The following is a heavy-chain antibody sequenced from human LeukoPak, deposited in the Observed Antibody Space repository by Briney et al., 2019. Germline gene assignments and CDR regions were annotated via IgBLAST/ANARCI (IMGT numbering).Heavy chain of an antibody. CDR2: INPNSGGT. V-gene: IGHV1-2*02. Sequence: ASVKVSCKASGYTFTGYYMHWVRQAPGQGPEWMGWINPNSGGTNYAQKFQGRVTMTRDTSISTAYMELSRLRSDDTAVYYCARDEVGATFVPPEYFQHWGQGTLVTVSS. J-gene: IGHJ1*01. CDR3: ARDEVGATFVPPEYFQH. CDR1: GYTFTGYY. D-gene: IGHD1-26*01.